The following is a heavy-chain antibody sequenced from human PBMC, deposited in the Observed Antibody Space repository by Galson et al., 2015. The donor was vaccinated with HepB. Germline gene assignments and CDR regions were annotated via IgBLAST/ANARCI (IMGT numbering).Heavy chain of an antibody. D-gene: IGHD6-19*01. CDR1: GGSMNDYY. CDR3: ARVVGQWLIHDAFDL. Sequence: SETLSLTCTVSGGSMNDYYWTWIRQPPGKGLEWIGHVYYTGSTQYNPSLKSRVTISVDTSKIQFSLKLTSLTVADTAVYFCARVVGQWLIHDAFDLWGQGTLVTVSS. V-gene: IGHV4-59*01. CDR2: VYYTGST. J-gene: IGHJ3*01.